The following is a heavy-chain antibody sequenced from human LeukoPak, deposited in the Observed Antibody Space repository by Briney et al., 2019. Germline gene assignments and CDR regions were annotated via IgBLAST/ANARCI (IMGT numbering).Heavy chain of an antibody. CDR1: GFTFSSYG. Sequence: GGSLRLSCAASGFTFSSYGMHWVRQTPGKGLEWVAIIWSDGSNKNYADSVKGRFTISRDNSKNTLYLQMNSLRAEDTAVYYCAKEKDRYSSSWSHFDYWGQGTLVTVSS. V-gene: IGHV3-30*02. CDR3: AKEKDRYSSSWSHFDY. J-gene: IGHJ4*02. D-gene: IGHD6-13*01. CDR2: IWSDGSNK.